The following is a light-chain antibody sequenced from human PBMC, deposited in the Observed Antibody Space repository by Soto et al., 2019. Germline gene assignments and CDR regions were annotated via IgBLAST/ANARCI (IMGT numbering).Light chain of an antibody. CDR2: GNS. V-gene: IGLV1-40*01. J-gene: IGLJ1*01. CDR1: SSNIGAGYD. CDR3: QFYDGSLYV. Sequence: QLVLTQPPSVSGTPGQSVTISCTGSSSNIGAGYDVHWYQQFPGAAPKLLIYGNSNRPSGVPDRFSGSKSGTSASLAISGLLAEDEADYYCQFYDGSLYVFGSGTKLTVL.